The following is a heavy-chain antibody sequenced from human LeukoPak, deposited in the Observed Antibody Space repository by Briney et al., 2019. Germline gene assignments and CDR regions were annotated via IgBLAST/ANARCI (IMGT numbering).Heavy chain of an antibody. D-gene: IGHD3-10*01. V-gene: IGHV3-49*04. J-gene: IGHJ4*02. Sequence: PGGTLRLSCAASGFTFGDYAMSWVRQAPGKGLEWVGFIRSKAYGGTTEYAASVKGRFTISRDDSKSIAYLQMNSLKTEDTAVYYCTRVSASYYGSGSHLDYWGQGTLVTVSS. CDR1: GFTFGDYA. CDR3: TRVSASYYGSGSHLDY. CDR2: IRSKAYGGTT.